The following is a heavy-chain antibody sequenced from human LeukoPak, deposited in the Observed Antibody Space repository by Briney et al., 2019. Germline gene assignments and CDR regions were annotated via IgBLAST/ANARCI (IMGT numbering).Heavy chain of an antibody. D-gene: IGHD3-22*01. J-gene: IGHJ6*03. V-gene: IGHV1-69*13. CDR2: IIPIFGTA. Sequence: SVKVSCKASGGTFSSYAISWVRQAPGQGLERMGGIIPIFGTANYAQKFQGRVTITADESTSTAYMELSSLRSEDTAVYYCASPPYDSSGYPYYYYYMDVWGKGTTVTVSS. CDR3: ASPPYDSSGYPYYYYYMDV. CDR1: GGTFSSYA.